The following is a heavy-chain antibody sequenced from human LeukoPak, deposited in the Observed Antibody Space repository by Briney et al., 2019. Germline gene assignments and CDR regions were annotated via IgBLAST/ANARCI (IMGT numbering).Heavy chain of an antibody. D-gene: IGHD3-10*01. CDR3: ARVSITMVRGVIIGSRDYYYYMDV. CDR2: IIPIFGTA. V-gene: IGHV1-69*13. CDR1: GGTFSSYA. J-gene: IGHJ6*03. Sequence: GASVKVSCKASGGTFSSYAISWVRQAPGQGLEWMGGIIPIFGTANYAQKFQGRVTITADESTSTAYMELSSLRSEDTAVYYCARVSITMVRGVIIGSRDYYYYMDVWGKGTTVTISS.